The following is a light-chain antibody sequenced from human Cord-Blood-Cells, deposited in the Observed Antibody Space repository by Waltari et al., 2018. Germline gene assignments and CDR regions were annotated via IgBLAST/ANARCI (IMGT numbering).Light chain of an antibody. V-gene: IGKV1-5*03. CDR2: KAS. J-gene: IGKJ5*01. Sequence: IQMTQSPSTLSASVGDRVTITCRASQSISSWLAWYQQKPGKAPKLLIYKASSLESGVPSRLSGSGSGTEFTLTISSLQSDDFATYYCQQYNSYSTFGQGTRLEIK. CDR1: QSISSW. CDR3: QQYNSYST.